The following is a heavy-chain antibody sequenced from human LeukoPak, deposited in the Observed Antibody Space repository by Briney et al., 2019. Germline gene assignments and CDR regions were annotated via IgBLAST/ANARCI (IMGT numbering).Heavy chain of an antibody. D-gene: IGHD3-22*01. Sequence: PGGSLRLSCAASGFTFSSYSMNWVRQAPGKGLEWVSSISSSSSYIYYADSVKGRFTISRDNAKNSLYLQMNSLRVEDTAVYYCARVGSSGFQGDCWGQGTLVTVSS. V-gene: IGHV3-21*01. J-gene: IGHJ4*02. CDR3: ARVGSSGFQGDC. CDR1: GFTFSSYS. CDR2: ISSSSSYI.